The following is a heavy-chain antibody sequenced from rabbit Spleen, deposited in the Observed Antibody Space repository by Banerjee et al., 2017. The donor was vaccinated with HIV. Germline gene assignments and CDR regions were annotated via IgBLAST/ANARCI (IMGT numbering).Heavy chain of an antibody. CDR3: ARFYKYDDYVDL. Sequence: QSLEESGGDLVKPGASLTLTCTASGFSFSSSYYMCWVRQAPGKGLEWIGCIYTGSGTTYYASWAKGRFTISKTSSTTVTLEMTTLTAADTAIYFCARFYKYDDYVDLWGQGTLVTVS. J-gene: IGHJ4*01. D-gene: IGHD2-1*01. CDR1: GFSFSSSYY. V-gene: IGHV1S40*01. CDR2: IYTGSGTT.